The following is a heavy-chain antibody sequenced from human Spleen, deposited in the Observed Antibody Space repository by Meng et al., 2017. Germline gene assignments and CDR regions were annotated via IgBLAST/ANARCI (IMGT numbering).Heavy chain of an antibody. J-gene: IGHJ5*02. V-gene: IGHV4-34*01. Sequence: QWQQHGPSRGLFKASETLSPTCGVYCVDVSGVAGSWIRPSPGKALEWVGEICYSGTSCCKPSLKSRLTISIETSKNQFSLKLTSVNPADTAIYYCARATYGFCSNFDPWGQGTLVTVSS. D-gene: IGHD3-3*01. CDR2: ICYSGTS. CDR1: CVDVSGVA. CDR3: ARATYGFCSNFDP.